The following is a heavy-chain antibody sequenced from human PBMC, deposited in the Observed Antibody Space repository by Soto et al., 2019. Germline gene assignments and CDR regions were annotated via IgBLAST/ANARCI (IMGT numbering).Heavy chain of an antibody. V-gene: IGHV4-59*08. CDR2: VYYTGST. J-gene: IGHJ6*02. CDR3: ARTVLGPDLLADSVVESSSEMYA. D-gene: IGHD3-9*01. Sequence: PSETLSLTCTVSGGSIRNFYWSWIRQPPGKGLEWIGYVYYTGSTSYNPSLKRRVTFSADSSRGQFSLRLNSVTAADTAVYYCARTVLGPDLLADSVVESSSEMYAWGQETTVTVSS. CDR1: GGSIRNFY.